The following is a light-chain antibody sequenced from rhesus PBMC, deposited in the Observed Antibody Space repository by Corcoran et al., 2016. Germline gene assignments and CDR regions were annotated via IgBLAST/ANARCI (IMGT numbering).Light chain of an antibody. CDR3: FQHIQLPFT. J-gene: IGKJ3*01. Sequence: DIVMTQTPLSLSVTPGEPASISCRSSQSLPHSNGNTYLFWYIQKPGQSPHLLIYLASKRASGVPDNVSGSGSVTDLKLKIRRVEAEDVGVYYCFQHIQLPFTFGPGTKLDIQ. CDR1: QSLPHSNGNTY. V-gene: IGKV2-91*01. CDR2: LAS.